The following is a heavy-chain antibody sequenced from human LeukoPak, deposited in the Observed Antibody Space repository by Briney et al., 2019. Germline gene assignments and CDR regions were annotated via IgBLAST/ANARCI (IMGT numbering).Heavy chain of an antibody. CDR2: ISSSGGTT. V-gene: IGHV3-11*04. D-gene: IGHD2-2*01. J-gene: IGHJ4*02. CDR3: ASRCGSTSWYDTRDS. Sequence: GGSLRLSCAASGFTFSDYSMSWVRQAPGKGLEWVSYISSSGGTTYYADSVKGRFTISRDNSKNSLYLQMNSLRAEDTAVYYCASRCGSTSWYDTRDSWGQGTLVTVSS. CDR1: GFTFSDYS.